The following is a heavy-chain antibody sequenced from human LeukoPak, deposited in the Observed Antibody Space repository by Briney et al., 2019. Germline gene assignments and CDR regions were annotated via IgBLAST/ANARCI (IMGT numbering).Heavy chain of an antibody. CDR3: AREGPRAAADY. Sequence: GASVKVSCKASGYTFTGYYMHWVRQAPGQGLEWMGWINPSSGGTNYAQKFQGRVTMTRDTSISTAYMELSRLRSDDTAVYYCAREGPRAAADYWGQGTLVTVSS. D-gene: IGHD6-13*01. CDR1: GYTFTGYY. J-gene: IGHJ4*02. CDR2: INPSSGGT. V-gene: IGHV1-2*02.